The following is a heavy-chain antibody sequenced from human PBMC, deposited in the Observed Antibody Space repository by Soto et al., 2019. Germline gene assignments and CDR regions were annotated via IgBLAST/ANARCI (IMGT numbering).Heavy chain of an antibody. CDR3: ARDKISGLFDY. CDR2: IKHSGST. V-gene: IGHV4-34*01. J-gene: IGHJ4*02. Sequence: QVQLQQWGAGLLKPSETLSLTCAVYGGSFRGYYWSWIRQPPGTGLEWIGEIKHSGSTNYNPSLKSRVTTSVDTSTNQFSLKLTSVYAADTAVYYCARDKISGLFDYWGQGTLVTVSS. CDR1: GGSFRGYY.